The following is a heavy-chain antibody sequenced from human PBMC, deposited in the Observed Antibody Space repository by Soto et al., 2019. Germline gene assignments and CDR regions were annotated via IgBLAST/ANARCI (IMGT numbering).Heavy chain of an antibody. J-gene: IGHJ3*02. D-gene: IGHD6-19*01. CDR2: IYPGDSDT. CDR3: ARRQIAVAGTWAFDI. CDR1: GYSFTSYW. Sequence: GESVKISCXGSGYSFTSYWIGWVRQMPGKGLEWMGIIYPGDSDTRYSPSFQGQVTISADKSISTAYLQWSSLKASDTAMYYCARRQIAVAGTWAFDIWGQGTMVTVSS. V-gene: IGHV5-51*01.